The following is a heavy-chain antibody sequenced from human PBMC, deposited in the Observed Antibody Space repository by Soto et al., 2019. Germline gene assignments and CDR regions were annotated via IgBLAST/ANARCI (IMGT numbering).Heavy chain of an antibody. J-gene: IGHJ4*02. D-gene: IGHD6-19*01. CDR2: MNPKSGNT. CDR3: ARYASGWYELDY. CDR1: GYTFTTYD. Sequence: QVQLVQSGAEVKKPGASVKVSCKASGYTFTTYDINWVRQATGQGLEWMGWMNPKSGNTGYAQKFQGRVTMTRNTSISTAYMELSSLRSEDTAVYYCARYASGWYELDYWGQGILVTVSS. V-gene: IGHV1-8*01.